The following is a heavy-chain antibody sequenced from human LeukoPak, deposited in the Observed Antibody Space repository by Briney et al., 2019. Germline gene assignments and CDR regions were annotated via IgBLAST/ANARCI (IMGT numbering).Heavy chain of an antibody. CDR1: GFTVSSDY. Sequence: GGSLRLSCAASGFTVSSDYMTWVRQAPGKGLEWVSTLYRGGNTYYADSVEGRFTISRDDSENTLFLQMNSLRAEDTAVYYCARVGGSLTFDPWGQGTLVTVSS. CDR3: ARVGGSLTFDP. J-gene: IGHJ5*02. V-gene: IGHV3-66*01. CDR2: LYRGGNT. D-gene: IGHD1-26*01.